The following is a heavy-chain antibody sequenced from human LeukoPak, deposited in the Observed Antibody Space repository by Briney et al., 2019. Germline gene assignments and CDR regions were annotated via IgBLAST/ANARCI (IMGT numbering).Heavy chain of an antibody. CDR1: GFSLSTSGVG. V-gene: IGHV2-5*02. J-gene: IGHJ4*02. CDR2: IYSDEDK. D-gene: IGHD3-9*01. Sequence: SGPTLVNPTQTLTLTCTFSGFSLSTSGVGVGWIRQPPGKALEWLALIYSDEDKRYSPSLKSRLTITKDTSKNHVVLTMTNMDPVDTATYYCARTYYDILTGYYAGDGYFDYWGQGTLVTVSS. CDR3: ARTYYDILTGYYAGDGYFDY.